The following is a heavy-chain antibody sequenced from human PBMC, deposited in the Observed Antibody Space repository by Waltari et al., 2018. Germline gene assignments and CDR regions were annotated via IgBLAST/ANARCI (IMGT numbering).Heavy chain of an antibody. CDR3: ARFEQLAALDY. CDR2: VIAYNGNT. V-gene: IGHV1-18*01. CDR1: GYNFTSYG. D-gene: IGHD6-13*01. J-gene: IGHJ4*02. Sequence: QVQLVQSGAEVKKPGASVKVSCKASGYNFTSYGISWVRQAPGQGLEWMGWVIAYNGNTNYAQKLQGRVTMTSYTSTSTAYMELSSLRSDDTAVYYCARFEQLAALDYWGQGTLVTVSS.